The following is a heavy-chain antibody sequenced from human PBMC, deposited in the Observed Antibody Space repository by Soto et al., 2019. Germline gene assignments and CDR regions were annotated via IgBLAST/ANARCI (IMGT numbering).Heavy chain of an antibody. V-gene: IGHV6-1*01. CDR3: ARRAVPVAARRNSAGGDAFDI. CDR1: GDSVSSSRAA. Sequence: PSQTLSLTCAISGDSVSSSRAAWNWIRQSPSRGLEWLGRTYYRSRWYNDYAVSVKSRIIINPDTSKNQFSLQLKSVTPEDTAVYYCARRAVPVAARRNSAGGDAFDIWAQGTMVTVS. CDR2: TYYRSRWYN. J-gene: IGHJ3*02. D-gene: IGHD6-19*01.